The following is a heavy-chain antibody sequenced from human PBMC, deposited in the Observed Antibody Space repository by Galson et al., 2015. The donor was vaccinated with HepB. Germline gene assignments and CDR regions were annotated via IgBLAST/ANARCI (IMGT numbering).Heavy chain of an antibody. V-gene: IGHV3-23*01. Sequence: SLRLSCAASGFTFSTYAMNWVRQAPGKGLEWVSTISASGGSTYYADSVKGRFTISRDNSKNTLYLQMNSLRAEDTAVYYCVATGYSSGWAGDYWGQGTLVTVSS. J-gene: IGHJ4*02. CDR2: ISASGGST. CDR3: VATGYSSGWAGDY. CDR1: GFTFSTYA. D-gene: IGHD6-19*01.